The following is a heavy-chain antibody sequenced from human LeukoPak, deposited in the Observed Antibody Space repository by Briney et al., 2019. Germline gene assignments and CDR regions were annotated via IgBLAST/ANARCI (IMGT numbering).Heavy chain of an antibody. D-gene: IGHD2-2*01. V-gene: IGHV3-21*04. CDR3: ANLGGYCSSTSCYAPAGDY. CDR1: GFTFSSYS. CDR2: ISSSSSYI. J-gene: IGHJ4*02. Sequence: GGSLRLSCAASGFTFSSYSMNWVRQAPGKGLEWVSSISSSSSYIYYADSVKGRFTISRDNAKNSLYLQMNSLRAEDTAVYYCANLGGYCSSTSCYAPAGDYWGQGTLVTVSS.